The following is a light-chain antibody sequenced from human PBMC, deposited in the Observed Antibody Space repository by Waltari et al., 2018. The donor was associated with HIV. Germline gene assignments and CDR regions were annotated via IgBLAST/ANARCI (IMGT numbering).Light chain of an antibody. CDR2: DAS. CDR1: QNVNNY. V-gene: IGKV3-15*01. Sequence: EVVLTQSPATLSVSPGERATLSCWASQNVNNYLAWYQQKPGQAPRLLIYDASTRATGVPARFSGSGSGTEFTLTITSLQSEDFAVYYCQQRRTWPPSWTFGQGTKVEIK. J-gene: IGKJ1*01. CDR3: QQRRTWPPSWT.